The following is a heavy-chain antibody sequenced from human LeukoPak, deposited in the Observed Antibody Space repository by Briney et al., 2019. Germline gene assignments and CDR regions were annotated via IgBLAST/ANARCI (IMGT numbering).Heavy chain of an antibody. V-gene: IGHV1-18*01. J-gene: IGHJ4*02. CDR2: INPDNGNT. CDR1: GYPFTRYG. Sequence: AASVTVSCKASGYPFTRYGISWVRQAPGQGLEWMGWINPDNGNTKYAQKFQGRVTMTTDTSTSTAHMELRSLRSDDTAVYYCATYYCSTTSCYPYFFDYWGQGTLVTVSS. D-gene: IGHD2-2*01. CDR3: ATYYCSTTSCYPYFFDY.